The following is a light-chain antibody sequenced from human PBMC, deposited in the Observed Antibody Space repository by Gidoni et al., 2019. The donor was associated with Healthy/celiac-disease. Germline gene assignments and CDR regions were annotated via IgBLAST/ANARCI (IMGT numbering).Light chain of an antibody. Sequence: QSALTHPASVSGSPGQSITISCTGTSSDVGGYNYVSWYQQHPGKAPKLMIYDVSNRPSGVSNRFSGSKSGNTASLTISGLQAEDEADYYCSSYTSSRTVVFGGGTKL. V-gene: IGLV2-14*03. CDR1: SSDVGGYNY. J-gene: IGLJ2*01. CDR2: DVS. CDR3: SSYTSSRTVV.